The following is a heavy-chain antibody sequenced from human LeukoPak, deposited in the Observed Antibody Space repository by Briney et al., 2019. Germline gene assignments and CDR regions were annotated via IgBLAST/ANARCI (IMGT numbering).Heavy chain of an antibody. J-gene: IGHJ4*02. CDR3: ARVLVEATTLIDY. Sequence: SETLSLTCTVSGGYVSSGSYYWSWIRQPPGKGLEWIGYIYYSGSTNYNPSLKSRVTISVDTSKNQFSLKLSSVTAADTAVYYCARVLVEATTLIDYWGQGTLVTVSS. CDR2: IYYSGST. CDR1: GGYVSSGSYY. V-gene: IGHV4-61*01. D-gene: IGHD5-12*01.